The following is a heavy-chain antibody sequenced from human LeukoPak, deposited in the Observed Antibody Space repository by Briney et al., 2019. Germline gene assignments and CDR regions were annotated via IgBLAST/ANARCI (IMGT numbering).Heavy chain of an antibody. CDR3: ARDDGSATLGFDS. V-gene: IGHV1-69*05. CDR1: GTTFSRSV. D-gene: IGHD1-26*01. CDR2: VIPILGTT. Sequence: PVKVSCKASGTTFSRSVISWVRQAPGQGLEWIGGVIPILGTTNYAQKFQDRVSITTDESTSTAYMEVSSLRSVDTAVYYCARDDGSATLGFDSWGQGTLVTVSS. J-gene: IGHJ4*02.